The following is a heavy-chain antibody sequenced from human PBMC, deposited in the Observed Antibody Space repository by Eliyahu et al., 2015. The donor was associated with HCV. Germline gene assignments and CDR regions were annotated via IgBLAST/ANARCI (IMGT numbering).Heavy chain of an antibody. CDR3: ANLYRDV. CDR1: GFTFSXAW. CDR2: IKSKTAGGTT. Sequence: EVQLVESGGGLVEPGGSLRLSXAASGFTFSXAWMHXVRQAPGKGLEWVGRIKSKTAGGTTDYAAPVKGRFTISRDDSKTTVYLQLNSLKAGDTGVYYCANLYRDVWGQGTTVTVSS. D-gene: IGHD2-8*01. J-gene: IGHJ6*02. V-gene: IGHV3-15*05.